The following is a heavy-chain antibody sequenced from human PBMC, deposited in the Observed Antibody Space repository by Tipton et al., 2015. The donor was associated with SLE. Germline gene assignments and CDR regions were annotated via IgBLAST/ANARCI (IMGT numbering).Heavy chain of an antibody. D-gene: IGHD3-16*01. CDR2: IYYTGST. CDR3: ARAMITFGGARD. CDR1: GGSISGYY. J-gene: IGHJ4*02. Sequence: TLSLTCTVSGGSISGYYWSWIRQPAGKGLEWIGYIYYTGSTNYNASLKSRVTISVDTSKNQFSLKLSSVTAADTAVYYCARAMITFGGARDWGQGTLVTVSS. V-gene: IGHV4-59*12.